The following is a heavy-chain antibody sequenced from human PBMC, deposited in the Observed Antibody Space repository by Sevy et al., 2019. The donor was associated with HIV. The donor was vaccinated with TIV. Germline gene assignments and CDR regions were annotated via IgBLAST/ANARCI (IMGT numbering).Heavy chain of an antibody. V-gene: IGHV4-34*01. CDR1: DGSFSGYY. CDR3: ARSPPVVVVPGAPSWFDP. Sequence: SETLSLTCGVHDGSFSGYYWNWIRQLPGNGLEWIGEINESGITYYNPSLKSRVTISVDTSKKQFSLKLNSVTAADTAVYFCARSPPVVVVPGAPSWFDPLGQGTMVTVSS. J-gene: IGHJ5*02. D-gene: IGHD2-2*01. CDR2: INESGIT.